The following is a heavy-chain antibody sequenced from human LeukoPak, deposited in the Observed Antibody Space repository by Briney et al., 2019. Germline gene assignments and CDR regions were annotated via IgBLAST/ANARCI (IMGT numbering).Heavy chain of an antibody. CDR1: GFKFSDHY. V-gene: IGHV3-72*01. J-gene: IGHJ3*02. CDR3: AKAIAARGKGHDAFDI. CDR2: SRNKASSYTT. D-gene: IGHD6-6*01. Sequence: GGSLRLSCAASGFKFSDHYIDWVRQAPGKGLEWVGRSRNKASSYTTEYAASVEGRFTISRDVSESSLYLQMNSLRAEDTAVYYCAKAIAARGKGHDAFDIWGQGTMVTVSS.